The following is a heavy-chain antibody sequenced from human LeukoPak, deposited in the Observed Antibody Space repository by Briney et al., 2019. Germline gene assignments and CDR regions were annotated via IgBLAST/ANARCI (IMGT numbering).Heavy chain of an antibody. J-gene: IGHJ4*02. CDR3: ARQAATAYDYFDC. D-gene: IGHD1-1*01. Sequence: GASLKISCKGSGSCFTTYWIGWVRQMPGKGLEWMGIIYPGDSDTRYSASFQGQVTISADKSINTAYLQWSSMKASDTAMYYCARQAATAYDYFDCGGQGPLVTVS. CDR2: IYPGDSDT. V-gene: IGHV5-51*01. CDR1: GSCFTTYW.